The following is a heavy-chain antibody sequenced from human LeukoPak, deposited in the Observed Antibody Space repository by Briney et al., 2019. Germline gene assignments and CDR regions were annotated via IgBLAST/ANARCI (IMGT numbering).Heavy chain of an antibody. V-gene: IGHV1-18*01. CDR1: GYTFTSYG. Sequence: ASVKVSCKASGYTFTSYGISWVRQAPGQGLEWMGWISAYNGNTNYAQKLQGRVTMTTDTSTSTAYMELSRLRSDDTAVYYCARAPLCSGGSCYRYYYYGMDVWGQGTTVTVSS. CDR3: ARAPLCSGGSCYRYYYYGMDV. D-gene: IGHD2-15*01. J-gene: IGHJ6*02. CDR2: ISAYNGNT.